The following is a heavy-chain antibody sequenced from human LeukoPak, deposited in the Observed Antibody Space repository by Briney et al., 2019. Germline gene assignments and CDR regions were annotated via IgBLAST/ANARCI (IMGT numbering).Heavy chain of an antibody. J-gene: IGHJ4*02. V-gene: IGHV4-34*01. CDR2: VDHSGRT. CDR1: GDSFDNYY. D-gene: IGHD3-10*01. Sequence: PSETLSLTCGVYGDSFDNYYWNWIRQFPEKRLEWIGEVDHSGRTTYSPSLQGRVTISVDTSKSQFSLKLNSVTAADTAVYFCAAINYFYGSGSFHKRDSWGQGTLVTVSS. CDR3: AAINYFYGSGSFHKRDS.